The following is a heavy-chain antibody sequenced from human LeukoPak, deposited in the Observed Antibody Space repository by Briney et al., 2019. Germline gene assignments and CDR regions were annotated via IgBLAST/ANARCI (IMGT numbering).Heavy chain of an antibody. D-gene: IGHD3-10*01. CDR1: GFTFSSYA. CDR2: ISGSGGST. Sequence: PGGSLRLSCAASGFTFSSYAMSWVRQAPGKGLEWVSAISGSGGSTYYADSVKGRFTISRDNSKNTLYLQMNSLRAEDTAVYYCARAPMVRGVIISNWGQGTLVTVSS. V-gene: IGHV3-23*01. J-gene: IGHJ4*02. CDR3: ARAPMVRGVIISN.